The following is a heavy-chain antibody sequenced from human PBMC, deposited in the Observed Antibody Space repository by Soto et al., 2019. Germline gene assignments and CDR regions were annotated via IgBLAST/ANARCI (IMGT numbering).Heavy chain of an antibody. D-gene: IGHD2-15*01. CDR2: INQDGSEK. CDR3: ARYVGEI. CDR1: GFTFSNYY. Sequence: EAQLVESGGALVQPGGSLRLSCAACGFTFSNYYMTWVRQAPGKGLQWVASINQDGSEKYSVDSVKGRFTISRDNGKNSVYLQMNSLRVEDTAVYYCARYVGEIWGHGTKVTVSS. V-gene: IGHV3-7*05. J-gene: IGHJ3*02.